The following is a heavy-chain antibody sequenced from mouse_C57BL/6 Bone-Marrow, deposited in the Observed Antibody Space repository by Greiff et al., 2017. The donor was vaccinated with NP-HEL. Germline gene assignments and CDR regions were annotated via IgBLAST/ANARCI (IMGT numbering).Heavy chain of an antibody. CDR2: IYPGDGDT. CDR3: LRYRLWGDY. CDR1: GYAFSSSW. Sequence: VQLQQSGPELVKPGASVKISCKASGYAFSSSWMNWVKQRPGKGLEWIGRIYPGDGDTNYNGKFKGKATLTADKSSSTAYMQLSSLTSEDSAVYFCLRYRLWGDYWGQGTSVTVSS. D-gene: IGHD1-1*01. J-gene: IGHJ4*01. V-gene: IGHV1-82*01.